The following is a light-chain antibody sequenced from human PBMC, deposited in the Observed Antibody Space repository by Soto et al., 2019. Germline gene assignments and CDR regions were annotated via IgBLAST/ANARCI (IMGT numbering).Light chain of an antibody. CDR2: NAS. J-gene: IGKJ1*01. CDR3: QQRSNWPWT. V-gene: IGKV3-11*01. Sequence: VLTESPAALSFSGGERATLSCRASQSVSSYLAWYQQKPGQAPRLLIYNASNRATGIPARFSGSVSGTDFTLTISSLEPEDFAVYYCQQRSNWPWTFGQGTKVDIK. CDR1: QSVSSY.